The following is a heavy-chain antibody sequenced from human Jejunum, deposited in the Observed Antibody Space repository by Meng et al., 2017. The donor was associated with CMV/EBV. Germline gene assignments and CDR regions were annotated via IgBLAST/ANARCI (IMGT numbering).Heavy chain of an antibody. Sequence: CAASGFSFSDYSMTWVRQAPGKGLEWIAYISTTGTRVDYADSVKGRFTISRDHAKNSLSLQMHSLRVEDTATYFCAKVGSRYYFESWGQGLLVTVSS. D-gene: IGHD3-10*01. CDR1: GFSFSDYS. V-gene: IGHV3-48*04. CDR3: AKVGSRYYFES. J-gene: IGHJ4*02. CDR2: ISTTGTRV.